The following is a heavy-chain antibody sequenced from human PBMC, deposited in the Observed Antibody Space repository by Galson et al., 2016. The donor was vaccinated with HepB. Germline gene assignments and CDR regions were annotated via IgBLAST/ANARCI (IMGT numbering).Heavy chain of an antibody. CDR2: ISGRGSYI. J-gene: IGHJ4*02. CDR1: GFTFRSYT. V-gene: IGHV3-21*01. CDR3: ARVSSEDDSSGYPWCYFDY. Sequence: SLRLSCAASGFTFRSYTMNWVRQAPGKGLEWVSSISGRGSYIYYADSVRGRFPISRDHAKKSVYLQMDSLRAEDTAVYYCARVSSEDDSSGYPWCYFDYWGQGTLVTVSS. D-gene: IGHD3-22*01.